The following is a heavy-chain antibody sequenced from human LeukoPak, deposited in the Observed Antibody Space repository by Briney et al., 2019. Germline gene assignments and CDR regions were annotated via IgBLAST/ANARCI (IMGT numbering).Heavy chain of an antibody. J-gene: IGHJ4*02. CDR3: ATPRGVVPAVMDY. V-gene: IGHV1-24*01. CDR2: FDPEDGET. Sequence: ASVKVSCKASGYTFTGYYMHWVRQAPGKGLEWMGGFDPEDGETIYAQKFQGRVTMTEDTSTDTAYMELSSLRSEDTAVYYCATPRGVVPAVMDYWGQGTLVTVSS. D-gene: IGHD2-2*01. CDR1: GYTFTGYY.